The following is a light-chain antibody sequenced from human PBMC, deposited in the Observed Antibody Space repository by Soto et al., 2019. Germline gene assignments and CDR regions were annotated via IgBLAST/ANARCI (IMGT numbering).Light chain of an antibody. CDR2: DAT. Sequence: ETVLTQSPVTLSLSPGERATLSCRASQSVTTYLAWYQQKPGQAPRLLIYDATNRATGIPARFSGSGSGTDFTLTISSLQPEDFAVYYCQQRSNWPPRTTFGQGTRLEIK. V-gene: IGKV3-11*01. J-gene: IGKJ5*01. CDR1: QSVTTY. CDR3: QQRSNWPPRTT.